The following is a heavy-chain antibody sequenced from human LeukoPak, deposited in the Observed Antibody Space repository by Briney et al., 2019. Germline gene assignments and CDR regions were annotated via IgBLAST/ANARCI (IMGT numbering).Heavy chain of an antibody. V-gene: IGHV4-38-2*02. CDR2: IYHSGST. J-gene: IGHJ4*02. CDR3: ARAPSNWGADY. Sequence: SETLSLTCTVSGYSISSGYYWGWIRQPPGKGLEWIGSIYHSGSTYYNPSLKSRVTMSVDTSKNQFSLKLSSVTAADTAVYFCARAPSNWGADYWGQGTLVTVSS. CDR1: GYSISSGYY. D-gene: IGHD7-27*01.